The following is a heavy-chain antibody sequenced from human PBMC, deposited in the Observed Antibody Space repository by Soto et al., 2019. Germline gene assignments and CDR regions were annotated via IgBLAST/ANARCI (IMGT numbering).Heavy chain of an antibody. CDR2: IWYDGSNK. J-gene: IGHJ3*02. V-gene: IGHV3-33*01. D-gene: IGHD6-13*01. CDR1: GFTFSSYG. CDR3: ARADGAAADDAFDI. Sequence: QVQLVESGGGVVQPGRSLRLSCAASGFTFSSYGRHWVRQAPGKGLEWVAVIWYDGSNKYYADSVKGRFTISRDNSKNTLYLQMNSLRAEDTAVYYCARADGAAADDAFDIWGQGTMVTVSS.